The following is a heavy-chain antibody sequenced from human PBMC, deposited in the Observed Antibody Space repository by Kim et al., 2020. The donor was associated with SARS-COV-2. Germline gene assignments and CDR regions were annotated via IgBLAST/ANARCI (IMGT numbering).Heavy chain of an antibody. CDR1: GYSFTSYW. D-gene: IGHD5-18*01. CDR3: ASILGGTAMDPGGNYYYYGMDV. CDR2: IYPGDSDT. Sequence: GESLKISCKGSGYSFTSYWIGWVRQMPGKGLEWMGIIYPGDSDTRYSPSFQGQVTISADKSISTAYLQWSSLKASDTAMYYCASILGGTAMDPGGNYYYYGMDVWGQGTTVTVSS. V-gene: IGHV5-51*01. J-gene: IGHJ6*02.